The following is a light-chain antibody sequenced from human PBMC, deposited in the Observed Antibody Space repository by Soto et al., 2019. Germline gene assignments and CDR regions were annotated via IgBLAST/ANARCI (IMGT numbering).Light chain of an antibody. V-gene: IGLV1-47*01. CDR3: SAWDDSLSGRL. Sequence: QSVLTQPPSASGTPGQRVTISCSGSGSNIGSNYVSWYQHLPGTAPHLLIYHNNRRPSGVPDRFSASKSGTSASLAISGRRSEDEADYYCSAWDDSLSGRLFGVGTKLTVL. J-gene: IGLJ2*01. CDR1: GSNIGSNY. CDR2: HNN.